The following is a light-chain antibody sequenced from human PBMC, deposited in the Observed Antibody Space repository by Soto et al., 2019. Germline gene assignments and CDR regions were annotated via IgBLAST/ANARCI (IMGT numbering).Light chain of an antibody. J-gene: IGKJ3*01. V-gene: IGKV3-11*01. CDR2: DAS. CDR3: HQRSTWPFT. CDR1: QSISSY. Sequence: EIVLTQSPATLSLSPGERATLSCRASQSISSYLAWYQQKLDQAPRLLIYDASNRATGIPARFSGSGSGTDFTLTISSLEPEDFAVYYCHQRSTWPFTFGPGTKVDIK.